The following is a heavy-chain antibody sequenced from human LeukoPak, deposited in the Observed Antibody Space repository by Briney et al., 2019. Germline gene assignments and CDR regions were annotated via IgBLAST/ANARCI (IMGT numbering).Heavy chain of an antibody. CDR2: ISSSGSYI. D-gene: IGHD3-10*01. Sequence: GGSLRLSGAASGFTFSSYSMNWVRQAPGRGLEWVSSISSSGSYIYYADSVKGRFTISRDNAKNSLYLQMNSLRAEDTAVYYCARDVSPDVLLWFGESTPYYYYGMDVWGQGTTVTVSS. CDR3: ARDVSPDVLLWFGESTPYYYYGMDV. J-gene: IGHJ6*02. CDR1: GFTFSSYS. V-gene: IGHV3-21*01.